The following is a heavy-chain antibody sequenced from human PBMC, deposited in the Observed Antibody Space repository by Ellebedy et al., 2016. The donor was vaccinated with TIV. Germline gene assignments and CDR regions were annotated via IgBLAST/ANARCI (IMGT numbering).Heavy chain of an antibody. Sequence: SETLSLXXTVSGGSISSSSYYWGWIRQPPGKGLEWIGSIYYSGSTYYNPSLKSRVTISVDTSKNQFSLKLSSVTAADTAVYYCARRGNPNWFDPWGQGTLVTVSS. CDR3: ARRGNPNWFDP. CDR1: GGSISSSSYY. J-gene: IGHJ5*02. V-gene: IGHV4-39*07. D-gene: IGHD5-12*01. CDR2: IYYSGST.